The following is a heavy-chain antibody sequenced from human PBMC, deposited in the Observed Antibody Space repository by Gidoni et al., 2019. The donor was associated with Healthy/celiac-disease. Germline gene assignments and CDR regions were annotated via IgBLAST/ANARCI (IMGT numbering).Heavy chain of an antibody. CDR2: ISYDGSNK. J-gene: IGHJ3*02. Sequence: QVQLVESGGGVVQPGRSLRLSCAASGFTFSSYAMHWVRQAPGKGLEWVAVISYDGSNKYYADSVKGRFTISRDNSKNTLYLQMNSLRAEDTAVYYCARDGGYGDYVVGAFDIWGQGTMVTVSS. D-gene: IGHD4-17*01. CDR3: ARDGGYGDYVVGAFDI. CDR1: GFTFSSYA. V-gene: IGHV3-30-3*01.